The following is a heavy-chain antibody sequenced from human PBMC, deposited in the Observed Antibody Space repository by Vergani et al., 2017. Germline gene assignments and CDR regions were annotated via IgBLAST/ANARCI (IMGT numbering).Heavy chain of an antibody. V-gene: IGHV4-38-2*02. Sequence: QVQLQESGPGLVKPSETLSLTCSVSGYSISRGYYWGWIRQPPGKGLEWIATVFHSGSAYYNPSLRRRVTISVETSKHQFSLRLTTLTAGDTAVYYCARQFWVSQGVGAFETWGRGTEVSVSS. CDR1: GYSISRGYY. CDR2: VFHSGSA. J-gene: IGHJ3*02. D-gene: IGHD3-16*01. CDR3: ARQFWVSQGVGAFET.